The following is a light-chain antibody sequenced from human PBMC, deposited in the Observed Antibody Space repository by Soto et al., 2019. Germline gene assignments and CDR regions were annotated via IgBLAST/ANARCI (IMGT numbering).Light chain of an antibody. J-gene: IGKJ1*01. CDR1: QSVLYSSNNKNY. Sequence: DIVMTQSPDSLAVSLGERATINCKSSQSVLYSSNNKNYLAWYQQKPGQPPKLLIYWASTRESGVPDRFSGSGSATDFTLTISSLQAEDVAVYYCQQYYSSPLAFGQGTKVEIK. CDR3: QQYYSSPLA. CDR2: WAS. V-gene: IGKV4-1*01.